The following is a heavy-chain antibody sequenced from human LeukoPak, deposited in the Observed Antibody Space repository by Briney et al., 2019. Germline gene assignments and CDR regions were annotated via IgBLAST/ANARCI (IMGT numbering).Heavy chain of an antibody. CDR1: GGSISTYS. Sequence: PSETLSLTCTVSGGSISTYSWSWIRQPPGKGLEWIGYIYYSGKTNYNPSLKSRVTISVDTSKNQFSLNLSSVTAADTAMYYCARGPWGFYFDYWGQGALVTVSS. CDR2: IYYSGKT. J-gene: IGHJ4*01. CDR3: ARGPWGFYFDY. V-gene: IGHV4-59*01. D-gene: IGHD1-26*01.